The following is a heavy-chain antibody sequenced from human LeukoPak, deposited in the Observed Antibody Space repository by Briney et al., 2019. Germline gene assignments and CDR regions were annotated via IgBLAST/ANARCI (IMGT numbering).Heavy chain of an antibody. D-gene: IGHD5-12*01. CDR2: IRHDGHT. J-gene: IGHJ3*01. Sequence: SETLSLTCTVSGYSISSGYYWGWIRQPPGQGLEWIASIRHDGHTYYNPSLKSQVTISVDMSRNQFSLKLTSLTATEMAVYYCARQVATKGEWAFDVWGQGTMVTVSS. V-gene: IGHV4-38-2*02. CDR3: ARQVATKGEWAFDV. CDR1: GYSISSGYY.